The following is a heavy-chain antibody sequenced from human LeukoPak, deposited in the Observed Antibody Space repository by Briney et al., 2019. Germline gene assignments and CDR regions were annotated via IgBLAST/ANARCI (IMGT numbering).Heavy chain of an antibody. CDR1: GVSISSYY. CDR3: ARGGVVTQPGYFQH. D-gene: IGHD3-3*01. J-gene: IGHJ1*01. Sequence: SETLSLTCTASGVSISSYYWNWIRQPAGKGLEWIGRIYTSGSTNFNPSLKSRVTMSVDTSKNQFSLKLSSVTAAVTAVYYCARGGVVTQPGYFQHWGQGTLVTVSS. CDR2: IYTSGST. V-gene: IGHV4-4*07.